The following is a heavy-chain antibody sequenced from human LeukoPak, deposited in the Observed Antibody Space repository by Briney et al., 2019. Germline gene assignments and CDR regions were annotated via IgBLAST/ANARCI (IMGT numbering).Heavy chain of an antibody. Sequence: GGSLRLSCAASGFTFSSYAMSWVRQAPGKGLEWVSAISGSGGSTYYADSVKGRFTISRDNSKNTLYLQMNSLRAEDTAVYYRASDFDWSITPPYYFDYWGQGTLVTVSS. J-gene: IGHJ4*02. V-gene: IGHV3-23*01. CDR1: GFTFSSYA. D-gene: IGHD3-9*01. CDR3: ASDFDWSITPPYYFDY. CDR2: ISGSGGST.